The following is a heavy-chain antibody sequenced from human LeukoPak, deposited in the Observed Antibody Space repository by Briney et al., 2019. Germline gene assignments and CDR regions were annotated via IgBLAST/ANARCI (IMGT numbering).Heavy chain of an antibody. D-gene: IGHD6-6*01. Sequence: GGSLRLSCAASGFTFSDYYMSWIRQAPGKGLEWVSYISSSGSTIYYADSVKGRFTISRDNAKNSLYLQMNSLRAEDTAVYYCARDVRQQLALYYYYYMDVWGKGTTVTVSS. J-gene: IGHJ6*03. CDR3: ARDVRQQLALYYYYYMDV. V-gene: IGHV3-11*01. CDR1: GFTFSDYY. CDR2: ISSSGSTI.